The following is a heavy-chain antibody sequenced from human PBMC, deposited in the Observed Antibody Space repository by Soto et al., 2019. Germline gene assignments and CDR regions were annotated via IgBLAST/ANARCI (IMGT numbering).Heavy chain of an antibody. D-gene: IGHD2-15*01. V-gene: IGHV3-30*18. CDR2: ISYDGSNK. Sequence: RRLSCAASGFTFSSYGMHWVRQAPGKGLEWVAVISYDGSNKYYADSVKGRFTISRDNSKNTLYLQMNSLRAEDTAVYYCAKEIGEDSVVRLYGMDVWGQGTTVTVSS. CDR1: GFTFSSYG. CDR3: AKEIGEDSVVRLYGMDV. J-gene: IGHJ6*01.